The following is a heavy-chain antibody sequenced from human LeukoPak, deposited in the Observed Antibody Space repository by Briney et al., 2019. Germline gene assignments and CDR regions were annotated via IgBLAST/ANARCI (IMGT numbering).Heavy chain of an antibody. Sequence: SETLSLTCTVSGGSISSPYWTWIRQAPGKRLDLIGYIYHSGTTDYNPSLKSRVAISVDTSKNQFSLQLSSVTAADTAVYYCAREADTVGDAFDMWGQGTMVTVSS. CDR3: AREADTVGDAFDM. CDR1: GGSISSPY. J-gene: IGHJ3*02. V-gene: IGHV4-59*11. CDR2: IYHSGTT. D-gene: IGHD4-23*01.